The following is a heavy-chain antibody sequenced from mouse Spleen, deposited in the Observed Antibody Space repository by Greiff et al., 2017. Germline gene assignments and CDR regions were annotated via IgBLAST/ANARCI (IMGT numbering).Heavy chain of an antibody. D-gene: IGHD1-1*02. V-gene: IGHV3-6*01. CDR3: ASDGSYPYAMDY. CDR2: ISYDGSN. J-gene: IGHJ4*01. Sequence: EVKLMESGPGLVKPSQSLSLTCSVTGYSITSGYYWNWIRQFPGNKLEWMGYISYDGSNNYNPSLKNRISITRDTSKNQFFLKLNSVTTEDTATYYCASDGSYPYAMDYWGQGTSVTVSS. CDR1: GYSITSGYY.